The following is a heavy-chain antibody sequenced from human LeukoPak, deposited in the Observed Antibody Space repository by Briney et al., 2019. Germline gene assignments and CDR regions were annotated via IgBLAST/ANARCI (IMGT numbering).Heavy chain of an antibody. V-gene: IGHV3-30*12. CDR2: DGSSK. J-gene: IGHJ4*02. CDR1: GFMVTNYG. Sequence: GTSLRLSCAASGFMVTNYGMHWVRQAPGRGLEWVAYDGSSKYYVDSVKGRFTITRDGSKSTVFLQMDSLRVEDTGVYYCTREYDSSGYSPGDYFAYWGPGTLVTVSS. CDR3: TREYDSSGYSPGDYFAY. D-gene: IGHD3-22*01.